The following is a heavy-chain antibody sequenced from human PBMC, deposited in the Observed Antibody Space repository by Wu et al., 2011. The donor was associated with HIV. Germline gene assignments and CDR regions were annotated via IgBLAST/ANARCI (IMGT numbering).Heavy chain of an antibody. CDR3: AGSPYTYGSFPAFDS. D-gene: IGHD3-10*01. Sequence: QVQLVQSGAEVKKPGSSVKVSCKASGGTFSSYAISWVRQAPGQGLEWMGGIIPIFGTVNYAQKFQGRVTITADKSTSTAYMELNSLRSEDTAVYYCAGSPYTYGSFPAFDSWGQGTQVAVSS. CDR1: GGTFSSYA. CDR2: IIPIFGTV. V-gene: IGHV1-69*14. J-gene: IGHJ4*02.